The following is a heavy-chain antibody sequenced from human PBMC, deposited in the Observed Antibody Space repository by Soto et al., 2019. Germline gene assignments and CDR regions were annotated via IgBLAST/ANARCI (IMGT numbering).Heavy chain of an antibody. CDR1: GYAFTRYG. V-gene: IGHV1-18*01. CDR3: ARGGYYYDSSGYGYFQH. J-gene: IGHJ1*01. Sequence: GASVKVYCKAFGYAFTRYGISWVRKAHGQGLEWMGWISAYNGNTNYAQKLQGRVTMTTDTSTSTAYMELRSLRSDDTAVYYCARGGYYYDSSGYGYFQHWGQGTLVTVSS. D-gene: IGHD3-22*01. CDR2: ISAYNGNT.